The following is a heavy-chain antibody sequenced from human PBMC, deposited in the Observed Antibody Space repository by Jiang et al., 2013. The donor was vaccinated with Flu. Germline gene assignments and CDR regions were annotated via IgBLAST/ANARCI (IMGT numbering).Heavy chain of an antibody. CDR1: GGSISSYH. J-gene: IGHJ3*02. Sequence: GLLKPSETLSLTCTVSGGSISSYHWSWIRQPPGKGLEWFGYIYYSGSTNYNPSLKSRVTISVDTSKNQLSLKLSSVTAADTAVYYCARHSSDAMGAFDIWGQGTMVTVSS. CDR2: IYYSGST. V-gene: IGHV4-59*08. D-gene: IGHD3-22*01. CDR3: ARHSSDAMGAFDI.